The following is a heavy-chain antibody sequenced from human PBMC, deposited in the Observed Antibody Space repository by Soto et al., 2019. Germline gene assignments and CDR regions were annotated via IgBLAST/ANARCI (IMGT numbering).Heavy chain of an antibody. CDR2: IYYSGST. J-gene: IGHJ6*02. CDR3: ARGGTRPPYYYYGMDV. D-gene: IGHD1-1*01. CDR1: GGSISSGGYY. Sequence: PSETLSLTCTVSGGSISSGGYYWSWIRQHPGKDLEWIGYIYYSGSTYYNPSLKSRVTISVDTSKNQFSLKLSSVTAADTAVYYCARGGTRPPYYYYGMDVWGQGTTVTVSS. V-gene: IGHV4-31*03.